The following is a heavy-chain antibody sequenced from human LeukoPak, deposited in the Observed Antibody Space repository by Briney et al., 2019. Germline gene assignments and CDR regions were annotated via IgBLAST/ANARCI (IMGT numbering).Heavy chain of an antibody. D-gene: IGHD3-9*01. V-gene: IGHV3-21*01. J-gene: IGHJ4*02. CDR3: ASKVKYYDILTGPLS. CDR2: ISSSSSYI. Sequence: PGGSLRLSCAASGFTFSSSSMNWVRQAPGKGLEWVSSISSSSSYIYYADSVKGRFTISRDNAKNSLYLQMNSLRAEDTAVYYCASKVKYYDILTGPLSWGQGTLVTVSS. CDR1: GFTFSSSS.